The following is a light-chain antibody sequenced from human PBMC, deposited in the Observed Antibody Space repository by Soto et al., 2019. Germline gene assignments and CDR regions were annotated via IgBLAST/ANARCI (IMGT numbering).Light chain of an antibody. V-gene: IGLV2-14*01. CDR2: EVT. J-gene: IGLJ2*01. CDR3: SSYTSSRTLV. CDR1: SSDVGGYNY. Sequence: QSALTQPASVSGSPGQSITISCTGTSSDVGGYNYVSWYQQHPGKAPKIIIYEVTNRPSGVSNRFSGSKSGKTASLTISGLQADDEADYYCSSYTSSRTLVFGGGTKLTVL.